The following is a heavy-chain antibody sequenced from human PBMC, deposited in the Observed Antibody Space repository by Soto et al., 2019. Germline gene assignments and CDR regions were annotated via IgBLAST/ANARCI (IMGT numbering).Heavy chain of an antibody. CDR1: GYTFTSYG. V-gene: IGHV1-18*01. D-gene: IGHD6-6*01. J-gene: IGHJ5*02. Sequence: ASVKVSCKASGYTFTSYGISWVRQAPGQGLEWMGWISAYNGNTNYAQKLQGRVTMTTDTSTSTAYMELRSLRSDDTAMYYCARESPAQYSSSSWFDPWGQGTLVTVSS. CDR3: ARESPAQYSSSSWFDP. CDR2: ISAYNGNT.